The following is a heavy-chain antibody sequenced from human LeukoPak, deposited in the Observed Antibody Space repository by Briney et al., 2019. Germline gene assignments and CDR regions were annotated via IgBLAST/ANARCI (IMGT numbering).Heavy chain of an antibody. V-gene: IGHV3-20*01. CDR3: ARGMGATDLTLYFDY. CDR2: INWNGGST. J-gene: IGHJ4*02. D-gene: IGHD1-26*01. CDR1: GFRFGDFA. Sequence: GGSLRLSCEASGFRFGDFAMSWVRQAPGKGLEWVSGINWNGGSTGYADSVKGRFTISRDNAKNSLYLQMNSLRAEDTALYHCARGMGATDLTLYFDYWGQGTLVTVSS.